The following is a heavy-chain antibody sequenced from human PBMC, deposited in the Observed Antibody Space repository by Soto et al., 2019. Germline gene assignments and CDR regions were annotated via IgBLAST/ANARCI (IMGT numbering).Heavy chain of an antibody. D-gene: IGHD3-22*01. CDR3: VFDSSGYYDAFDI. V-gene: IGHV3-23*01. CDR2: ISGSGGST. CDR1: GFTFSSYA. J-gene: IGHJ3*02. Sequence: PGGSLRLSFAASGFTFSSYAMSWVRQAPGKGLEWVSAISGSGGSTYYADSVKGRFTISRDNSKNTLYLQMNSLRAEDTAVYYCVFDSSGYYDAFDIWGQGTMVTVSS.